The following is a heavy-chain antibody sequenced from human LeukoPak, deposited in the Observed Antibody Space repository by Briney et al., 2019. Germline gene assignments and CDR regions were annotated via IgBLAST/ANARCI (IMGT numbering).Heavy chain of an antibody. CDR1: GYTFTSYG. CDR3: ARDHGGNSFLWFDP. D-gene: IGHD4-23*01. CDR2: LNPNSGGT. J-gene: IGHJ5*02. V-gene: IGHV1-2*02. Sequence: ASVKVSCKASGYTFTSYGISWVRQAPGQGLEWMGWLNPNSGGTNYAQKFQGRVTMTRDTSLSTAYMELSRLKSDDSAVYYCARDHGGNSFLWFDPWGQGTLVTVSS.